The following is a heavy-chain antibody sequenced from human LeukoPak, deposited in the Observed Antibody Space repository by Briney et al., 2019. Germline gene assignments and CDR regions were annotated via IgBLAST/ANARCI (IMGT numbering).Heavy chain of an antibody. Sequence: GGSLRLSCAASRFIFTNYGMSWVRQAPGKGLEWVAFIRYDGSNKYYADSVKGRFTISRDNSKNTLYLQMNSLRAEDTAVYYCAKDVLTYYYGSGSYDYMDVWGKGTTVTISS. CDR3: AKDVLTYYYGSGSYDYMDV. CDR2: IRYDGSNK. V-gene: IGHV3-30*02. D-gene: IGHD3-10*01. J-gene: IGHJ6*03. CDR1: RFIFTNYG.